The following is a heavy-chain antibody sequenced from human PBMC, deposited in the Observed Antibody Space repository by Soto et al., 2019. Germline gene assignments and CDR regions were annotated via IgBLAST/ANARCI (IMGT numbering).Heavy chain of an antibody. CDR3: ARTGIAAAGTPYYGMDV. D-gene: IGHD6-13*01. J-gene: IGHJ6*02. V-gene: IGHV1-2*04. Sequence: ASVKVSCKASGYTFTGYYMHWVRQAPGQGLEWMGWINPNSGGTNYAQKLQGWVTMTRDTSISTAYMELSRLRSDDTAVYYCARTGIAAAGTPYYGMDVWGQGTTVTVSS. CDR1: GYTFTGYY. CDR2: INPNSGGT.